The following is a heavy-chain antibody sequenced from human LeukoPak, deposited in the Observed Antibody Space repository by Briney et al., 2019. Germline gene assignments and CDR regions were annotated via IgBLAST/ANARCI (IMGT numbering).Heavy chain of an antibody. CDR2: INHSGST. CDR1: GGSFSGYY. D-gene: IGHD3-22*01. Sequence: SETLSLTCAVYGGSFSGYYWSWIRQPPGKGLEWIGEINHSGSTNYNPSLKSRVTISVDTSKNQSSLKLSSVTAADTAVYYCARGQGYYDSSGYYYWGQGTLVTVSS. J-gene: IGHJ4*02. CDR3: ARGQGYYDSSGYYY. V-gene: IGHV4-34*01.